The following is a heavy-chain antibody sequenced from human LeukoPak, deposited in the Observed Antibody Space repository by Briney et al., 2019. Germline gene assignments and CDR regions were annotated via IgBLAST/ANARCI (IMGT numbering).Heavy chain of an antibody. V-gene: IGHV4-34*01. J-gene: IGHJ6*03. CDR2: INHSGST. CDR1: GGSFSGYY. CDR3: ARGHEVRGVIGYYYYYYMDV. D-gene: IGHD3-10*01. Sequence: PSETLSLTCAVYGGSFSGYYWSWIRQPPGKGPEWIGEINHSGSTNYNPSLTSRVTISVDTSKNQFSLKLSSVTAADTAVYYCARGHEVRGVIGYYYYYYMDVWGKGTTVTVSS.